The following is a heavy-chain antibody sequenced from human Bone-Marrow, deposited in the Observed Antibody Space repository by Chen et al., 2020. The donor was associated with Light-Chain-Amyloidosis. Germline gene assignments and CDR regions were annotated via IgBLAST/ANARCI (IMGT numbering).Heavy chain of an antibody. V-gene: IGHV3-7*03. CDR2: IKEDGSQK. D-gene: IGHD6-13*01. J-gene: IGHJ4*02. CDR3: ARDHSSGWYPYQDY. Sequence: EVQLVESGGGLVQPGGSLKLSCAASGFTFSSHWMSWVSQAPGKGLEWVANIKEDGSQKYYVDSVKGQFTISRDNAKNSLYLQMNSLRAEDTAVYYCARDHSSGWYPYQDYWGQGTLVSVSS. CDR1: GFTFSSHW.